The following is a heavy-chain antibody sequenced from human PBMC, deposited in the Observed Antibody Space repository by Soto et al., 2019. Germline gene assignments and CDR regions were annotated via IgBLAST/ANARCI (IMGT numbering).Heavy chain of an antibody. J-gene: IGHJ5*02. Sequence: QMQLVQSGAEVKKPGTSVKVSCKATGLTFTSSAVQWVRQARGQRLEWIGWIVVGSGNTNYAQKFQERVTITRDMSTSTAYMELTSLRSEDTAVYYCAAARITIFGVVMIGFDPWGQGTLVTVSS. CDR3: AAARITIFGVVMIGFDP. V-gene: IGHV1-58*01. CDR1: GLTFTSSA. CDR2: IVVGSGNT. D-gene: IGHD3-3*01.